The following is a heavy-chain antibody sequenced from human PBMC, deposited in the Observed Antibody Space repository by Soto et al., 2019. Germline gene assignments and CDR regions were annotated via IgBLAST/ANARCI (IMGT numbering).Heavy chain of an antibody. J-gene: IGHJ4*02. CDR3: ARERDDSSGYPGWYFDY. V-gene: IGHV3-48*02. D-gene: IGHD3-22*01. CDR1: GFTFSSYS. Sequence: EVQLVESGGGLVQPGGSLRLSCAASGFTFSSYSMNWVRQAPGKGLEWVSYISSSSSTTYYADSVKGRFTISRDNAKNSLYLQMTSLRDEGTAVYYCARERDDSSGYPGWYFDYGGQGTLVTVSS. CDR2: ISSSSSTT.